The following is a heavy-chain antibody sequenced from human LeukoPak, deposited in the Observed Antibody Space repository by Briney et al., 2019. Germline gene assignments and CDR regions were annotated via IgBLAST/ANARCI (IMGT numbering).Heavy chain of an antibody. CDR2: ISSSSSYI. J-gene: IGHJ5*02. CDR3: ARRGSGSYEGNWFDP. V-gene: IGHV3-21*01. D-gene: IGHD1-26*01. CDR1: GFTFSSYS. Sequence: GGSLRLSCAASGFTFSSYSMNWVRQAPGKGLEWVSSISSSSSYIYYADSVKGRFSISRDNAKNSLYLQMNSLRAEDTAVYYCARRGSGSYEGNWFDPWGQGTLVTVSS.